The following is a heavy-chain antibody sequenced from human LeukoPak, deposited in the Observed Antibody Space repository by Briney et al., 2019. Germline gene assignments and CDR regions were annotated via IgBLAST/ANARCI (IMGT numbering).Heavy chain of an antibody. V-gene: IGHV3-53*01. CDR1: GFTVSNNY. Sequence: GGSLRLSCAASGFTVSNNYMSWVRQAPGKGLEWVSLIYSGGSTKYADSVKGRFTISRDNSRNTLYLEMNSLRAEDTAVYYCAGYSSFDCWGQGTLVTVST. CDR3: AGYSSFDC. J-gene: IGHJ4*02. D-gene: IGHD3-22*01. CDR2: IYSGGST.